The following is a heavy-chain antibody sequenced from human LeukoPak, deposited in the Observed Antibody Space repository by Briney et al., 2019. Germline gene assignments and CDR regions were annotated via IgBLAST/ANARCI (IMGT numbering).Heavy chain of an antibody. J-gene: IGHJ4*02. CDR1: GFTFSDYY. CDR3: TRSGSDIVVVTDASDY. CDR2: ISSSSAST. D-gene: IGHD2-15*01. V-gene: IGHV3-11*03. Sequence: GGSLRLSCAASGFTFSDYYMCWIRQTPGKGLEGVSDISSSSASTNYGDSVKGRFTISRDNAKNSLQLQMNSLRVEDTAVYYCTRSGSDIVVVTDASDYWGQGTLVTVSS.